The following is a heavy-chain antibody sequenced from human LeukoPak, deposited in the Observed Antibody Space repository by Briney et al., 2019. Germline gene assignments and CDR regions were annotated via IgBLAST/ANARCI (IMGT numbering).Heavy chain of an antibody. CDR1: GYSFTSNW. J-gene: IGHJ2*01. Sequence: GESLKISCKGSGYSFTSNWIAWVRQMPGKGLEWMGIIYPTDSTTRYSPSFQGQVTISADKSINTAYLQWSSLKASDTAMYYCARHRRIERMRYLDLWGRGTLVTVSS. D-gene: IGHD2-8*01. V-gene: IGHV5-51*01. CDR3: ARHRRIERMRYLDL. CDR2: IYPTDSTT.